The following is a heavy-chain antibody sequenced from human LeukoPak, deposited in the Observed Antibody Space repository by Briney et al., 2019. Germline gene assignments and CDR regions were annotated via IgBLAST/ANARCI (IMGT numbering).Heavy chain of an antibody. CDR2: IKQDGSEK. CDR1: GFPHSSYW. J-gene: IGHJ4*02. Sequence: GGPLTLPCAVSGFPHSSYWMSWLRQAPGKGLEWVANIKQDGSEKYYVDSVKGRFTLSSDNAKNSLYLQMNSLRAEDTAVYYCARDIGLVDYWGRGTLVTVSS. CDR3: ARDIGLVDY. V-gene: IGHV3-7*01. D-gene: IGHD1-26*01.